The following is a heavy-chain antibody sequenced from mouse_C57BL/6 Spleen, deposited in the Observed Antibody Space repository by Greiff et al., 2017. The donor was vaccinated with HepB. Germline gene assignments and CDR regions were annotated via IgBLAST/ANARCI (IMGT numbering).Heavy chain of an antibody. V-gene: IGHV1-81*01. J-gene: IGHJ4*01. D-gene: IGHD2-2*01. Sequence: QVQLKESGAELARPGASVKLSCKASGYTFTSYGISWVTQSTGQGLEWIGEIYPRSGNTYYNEKFKGKATLTADKSSSTAYMELRSLTSEDSAVYFCARPKIYYGYDYYAMDYWGQGTSVTVSS. CDR2: IYPRSGNT. CDR1: GYTFTSYG. CDR3: ARPKIYYGYDYYAMDY.